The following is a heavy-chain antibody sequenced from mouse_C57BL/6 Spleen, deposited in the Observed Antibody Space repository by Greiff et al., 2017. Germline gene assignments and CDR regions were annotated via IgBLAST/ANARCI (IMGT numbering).Heavy chain of an antibody. J-gene: IGHJ1*03. CDR2: ISDGGSYT. V-gene: IGHV5-4*01. CDR1: GFTFSSYA. CDR3: ARDGTTVVATEYFDV. Sequence: EVQLVESGGGLVKPGGSLKLSCAASGFTFSSYAMSWVRQTPEKRLEWVATISDGGSYTYYPDNVKGRFTISRDNAKNNLYLQMSHLKSEDTAMYYCARDGTTVVATEYFDVWGTGTTVTVSS. D-gene: IGHD1-1*01.